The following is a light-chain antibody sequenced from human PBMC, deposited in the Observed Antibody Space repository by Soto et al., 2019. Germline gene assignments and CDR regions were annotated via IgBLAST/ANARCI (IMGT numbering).Light chain of an antibody. CDR2: EGG. V-gene: IGLV2-23*01. CDR3: SSYAGRNTLL. Sequence: QSALTQPASVSGSPGQSITISCTGTSSDVGAYNLVSWYQHHPGKPPKLLIHEGGKRPSGISSRFSGSQSGNTASLTIFGLRTEDEADYYRSSYAGRNTLLLGRGTKLTVL. CDR1: SSDVGAYNL. J-gene: IGLJ2*01.